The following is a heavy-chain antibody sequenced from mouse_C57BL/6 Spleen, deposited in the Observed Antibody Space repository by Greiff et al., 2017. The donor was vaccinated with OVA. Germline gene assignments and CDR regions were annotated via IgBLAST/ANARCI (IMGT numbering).Heavy chain of an antibody. J-gene: IGHJ3*01. D-gene: IGHD2-4*01. CDR2: ISDGGSYT. CDR3: AREGDDYSWFAY. V-gene: IGHV5-4*01. Sequence: EVKLMESGGGLVKPGGSLKLSCAASGFTFSSYAMSWVRQTPEKRLEWVATISDGGSYTYYPDNVKGRFTISRDNAKNNLYLQMSHLKSEDTAMYYCAREGDDYSWFAYWGQGTLVTVSA. CDR1: GFTFSSYA.